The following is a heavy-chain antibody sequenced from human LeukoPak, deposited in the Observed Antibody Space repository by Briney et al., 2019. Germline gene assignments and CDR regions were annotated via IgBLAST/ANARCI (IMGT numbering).Heavy chain of an antibody. CDR3: AADPGYSSSWQRDY. D-gene: IGHD6-13*01. Sequence: SVKVSCKASGFTFTSSAVQWVRQARGQRLEWIGWIVVGSGNTNYAQKSQERVTITRDMSTSTAYMELSSLRSEDTAVYYCAADPGYSSSWQRDYWGQGTLVTVSS. CDR1: GFTFTSSA. V-gene: IGHV1-58*01. CDR2: IVVGSGNT. J-gene: IGHJ4*02.